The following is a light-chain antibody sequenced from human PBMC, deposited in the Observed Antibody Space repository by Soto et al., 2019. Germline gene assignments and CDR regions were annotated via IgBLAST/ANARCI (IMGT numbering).Light chain of an antibody. CDR1: QDISNC. CDR2: DAS. CDR3: QQCYTLPFT. J-gene: IGKJ3*01. Sequence: DIQMTPSPSSLSASVGDRVTITCQASQDISNCLNWYQQKPGRAPKLLIYDASKLETGVPSRFRGGGSVTDFTFTISSLQPEDIGTYYCQQCYTLPFTFGPGTKVDIK. V-gene: IGKV1-33*01.